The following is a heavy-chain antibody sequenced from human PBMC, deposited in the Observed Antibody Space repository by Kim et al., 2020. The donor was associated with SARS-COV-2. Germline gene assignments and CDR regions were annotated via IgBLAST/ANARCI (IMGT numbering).Heavy chain of an antibody. CDR2: ISPDGNNK. V-gene: IGHV3-30*04. CDR3: AKDLVLYYYDNSVPTDY. D-gene: IGHD3-22*01. Sequence: GGSLRLSCAASGFIFRNSPMHWVRQAPGKGLEWLAVISPDGNNKHYADSVKGRFSISRDNSRNTLYLQLDSLRAEDTAFYYCAKDLVLYYYDNSVPTDYWGQGSLVTVSS. J-gene: IGHJ4*02. CDR1: GFIFRNSP.